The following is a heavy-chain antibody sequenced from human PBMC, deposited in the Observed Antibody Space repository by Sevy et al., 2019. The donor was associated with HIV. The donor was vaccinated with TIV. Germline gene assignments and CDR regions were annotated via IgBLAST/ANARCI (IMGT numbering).Heavy chain of an antibody. CDR2: IYPGDSDI. V-gene: IGHV5-51*01. J-gene: IGHJ4*02. Sequence: GESLKISCKGSGYSFNSYWIGWVRQMPGKGPEWMGIIYPGDSDIRYSPSFQGQVTISVDKSLTTAHLQWTNLKASDTAMYYCASSGHSYGAFVYWGQGTLVTVSS. CDR3: ASSGHSYGAFVY. CDR1: GYSFNSYW. D-gene: IGHD5-18*01.